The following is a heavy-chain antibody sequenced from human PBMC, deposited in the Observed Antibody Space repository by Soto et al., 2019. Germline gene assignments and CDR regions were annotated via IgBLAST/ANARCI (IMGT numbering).Heavy chain of an antibody. V-gene: IGHV4-39*01. Sequence: QLHLQESGPGLVKPSETLSLTCSVSGGSISSSSNYWGWIRQPPGEGLEWIGTISDSGSPYYYPSLMSRATIFAHTSKIQFSLKLTSVAAADTAVFYWVRFKVGTMLQYLDQGTLVTVSS. CDR1: GGSISSSSNY. CDR2: ISDSGSP. J-gene: IGHJ1*01. CDR3: VRFKVGTMLQY. D-gene: IGHD1-7*01.